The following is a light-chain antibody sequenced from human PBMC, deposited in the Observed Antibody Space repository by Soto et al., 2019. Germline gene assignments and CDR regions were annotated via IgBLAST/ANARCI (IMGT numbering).Light chain of an antibody. J-gene: IGLJ1*01. Sequence: QSVLTQTASVSGSPGQSVTISCTGASSDVGGYDYVSWYQQHPGKAPKLILYEVNNRPSGVSNHFSGSKSGNTASLILSVLQADDEADYYCISYSTTSTLVFGSGTKLTVL. CDR1: SSDVGGYDY. V-gene: IGLV2-14*01. CDR2: EVN. CDR3: ISYSTTSTLV.